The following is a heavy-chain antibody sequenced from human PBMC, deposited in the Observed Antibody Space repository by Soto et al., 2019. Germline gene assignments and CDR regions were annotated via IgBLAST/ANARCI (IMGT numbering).Heavy chain of an antibody. D-gene: IGHD3-3*01. V-gene: IGHV4-30-2*01. CDR2: IYHTGTT. CDR3: VRERTIFGVAPGGGVDV. CDR1: GGSITTSDYS. J-gene: IGHJ6*02. Sequence: PSETLSLTCAVSGGSITTSDYSWSWIRQPPGRGLEWIGSIYHTGTTHYIPSLKSRVTMSLDKSKNQFSLDLTSMTAADTAVYYCVRERTIFGVAPGGGVDVWGRGTTVTVS.